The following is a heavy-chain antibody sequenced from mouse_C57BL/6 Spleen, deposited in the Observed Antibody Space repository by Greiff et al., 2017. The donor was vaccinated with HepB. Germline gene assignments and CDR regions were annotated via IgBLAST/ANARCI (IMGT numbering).Heavy chain of an antibody. D-gene: IGHD2-12*01. CDR3: ANDGGNAMDY. CDR2: ISYDGSN. J-gene: IGHJ4*01. CDR1: GYSITSGYY. Sequence: EVKLQESGPGLVKPSQSLSLTCSVTGYSITSGYYWNWIRQFPGNKLEWMGYISYDGSNNYNPSLKNRISITRDTSKNQFFLKLNSVTTEDTATYYCANDGGNAMDYWGQGTSVTVSS. V-gene: IGHV3-6*01.